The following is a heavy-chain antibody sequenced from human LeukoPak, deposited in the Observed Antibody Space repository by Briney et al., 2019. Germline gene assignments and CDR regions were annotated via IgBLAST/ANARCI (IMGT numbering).Heavy chain of an antibody. D-gene: IGHD3-3*01. V-gene: IGHV3-23*01. Sequence: GGSLRLSCAASGFTFSSYAMSWVRQAPGKGLEWVSGISGSGGSTYYADSVKGRFTISRDNSKNTLYLQMNSLRGEDTAVYYCAKKTTFWSGYYDYWGQRTLVTVSS. J-gene: IGHJ4*02. CDR1: GFTFSSYA. CDR2: ISGSGGST. CDR3: AKKTTFWSGYYDY.